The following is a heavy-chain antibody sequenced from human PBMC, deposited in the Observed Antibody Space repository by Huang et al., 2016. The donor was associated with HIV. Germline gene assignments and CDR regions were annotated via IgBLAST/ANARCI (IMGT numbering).Heavy chain of an antibody. CDR3: GGSSGYWSFDY. J-gene: IGHJ4*02. CDR2: SSTNNGDT. Sequence: QVQLVQSGGEVKKPGASVQVSCKASDYTFTSYGISWVRQAPGQGLEWMGWSSTNNGDTNYAQKFQGRVTMTTDTSTSTAYMELRSLRSDDTAVYYCGGSSGYWSFDYWGQGTLVTVSS. V-gene: IGHV1-18*04. CDR1: DYTFTSYG. D-gene: IGHD3-22*01.